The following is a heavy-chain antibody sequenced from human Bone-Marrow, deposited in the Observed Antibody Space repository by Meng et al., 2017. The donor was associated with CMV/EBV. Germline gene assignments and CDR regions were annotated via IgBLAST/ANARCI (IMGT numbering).Heavy chain of an antibody. CDR1: GCTFSSYA. Sequence: GCTFSSYAISWVRQAPGQGLEWMGGIIPIFGTANYAQKFQGRVTITADKSTSTAYMELSSLRSEDTAVYYCARDPEYSSGWYYWFDPWGQGTLVTVSS. J-gene: IGHJ5*02. V-gene: IGHV1-69*06. CDR2: IIPIFGTA. D-gene: IGHD6-19*01. CDR3: ARDPEYSSGWYYWFDP.